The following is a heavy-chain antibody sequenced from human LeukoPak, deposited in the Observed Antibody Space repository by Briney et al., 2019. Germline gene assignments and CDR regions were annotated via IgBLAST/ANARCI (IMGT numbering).Heavy chain of an antibody. CDR3: AIHQDVVIVPAARPIFVF. Sequence: KPSETLSLTCTVSGGSISSYYWSWIRQPPGKGLEWIGYIYYSGSTNYNPSLKSRVTISVDTSKNQFSLKLSSVTAVCPAVYYCAIHQDVVIVPAARPIFVFCGQGTLFTVSS. J-gene: IGHJ4*02. V-gene: IGHV4-59*08. D-gene: IGHD2-2*01. CDR1: GGSISSYY. CDR2: IYYSGST.